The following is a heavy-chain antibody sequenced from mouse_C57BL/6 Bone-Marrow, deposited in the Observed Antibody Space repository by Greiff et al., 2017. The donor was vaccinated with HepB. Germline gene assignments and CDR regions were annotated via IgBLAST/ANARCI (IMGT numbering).Heavy chain of an antibody. J-gene: IGHJ2*01. CDR2: IYPGSGNT. CDR1: GYTFTDYY. D-gene: IGHD3-3*01. CDR3: ARYSYLYFDY. Sequence: LVESGAELVRPGASVKLSCKASGYTFTDYYINWVKQRPGQGLEWIARIYPGSGNTYYNEKFKGKATLTAEKSSSTAYMQLSSLTSEDSAVYFCARYSYLYFDYWGQGTTLTVSS. V-gene: IGHV1-76*01.